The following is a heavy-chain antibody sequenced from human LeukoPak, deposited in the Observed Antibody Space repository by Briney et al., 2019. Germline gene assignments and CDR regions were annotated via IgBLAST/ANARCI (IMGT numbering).Heavy chain of an antibody. CDR2: ISSSSSTI. D-gene: IGHD3-22*01. V-gene: IGHV3-48*04. J-gene: IGHJ4*02. Sequence: GGSLRLSCAASGFTFSSYSMNWVRQAPGQGLEWVSYISSSSSTIYYADSVKGRFTISRDNAKNSLYLQMNSLRAEDTAVYYCARTGDSSGYYPPYYFDYWGQGTLVTVSS. CDR3: ARTGDSSGYYPPYYFDY. CDR1: GFTFSSYS.